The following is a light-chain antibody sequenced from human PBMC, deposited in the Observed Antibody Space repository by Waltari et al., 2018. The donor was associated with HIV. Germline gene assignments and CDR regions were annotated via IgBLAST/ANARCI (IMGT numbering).Light chain of an antibody. CDR1: PRDIGTYKY. CDR2: DVN. V-gene: IGLV2-23*02. Sequence: QSAPTQPASVSGSPGQSLTISCSGTPRDIGTYKYVSWYQQHPYRAPKLIVYDVNKRPSGVSDRFSGSKSGNTAFLTISGLQTDDEADYYCCSYAGKNTYVVGSETKVTVL. J-gene: IGLJ1*01. CDR3: CSYAGKNTYV.